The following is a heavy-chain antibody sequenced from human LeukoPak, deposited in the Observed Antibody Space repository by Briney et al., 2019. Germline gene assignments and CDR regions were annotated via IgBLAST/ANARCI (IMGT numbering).Heavy chain of an antibody. CDR3: VKGTLAAFDY. CDR1: GFTFSSYT. D-gene: IGHD3-10*01. Sequence: GGSLRLSCAVSGFTFSSYTMSWVRQAPGKGLEWVSSISSSGSSTYYADSVKGRFTISRDNAKNSLYLQMNTLRAEDTAVYYCVKGTLAAFDYWGQGTLVTVSS. CDR2: ISSSGSST. V-gene: IGHV3-23*01. J-gene: IGHJ4*02.